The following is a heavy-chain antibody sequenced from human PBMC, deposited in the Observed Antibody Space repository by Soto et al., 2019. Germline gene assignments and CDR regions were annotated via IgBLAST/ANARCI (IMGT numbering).Heavy chain of an antibody. CDR2: LYYSGST. V-gene: IGHV4-59*08. Sequence: QVQLQESGPGLVKPSETLSLTCTVSGGSISSYYWSWIRQPPGKGLEWIGYLYYSGSTNYNPSLKDRVTKALDTSKNQYSLKRSSVTAADTAVYYCARRKYSSGSYNPSPFDLWGRGTLVTVSS. J-gene: IGHJ2*01. CDR1: GGSISSYY. CDR3: ARRKYSSGSYNPSPFDL. D-gene: IGHD6-19*01.